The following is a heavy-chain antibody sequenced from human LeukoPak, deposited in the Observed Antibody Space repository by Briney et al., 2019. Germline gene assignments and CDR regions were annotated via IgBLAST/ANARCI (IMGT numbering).Heavy chain of an antibody. D-gene: IGHD4-17*01. CDR2: IRYDGSNK. V-gene: IGHV3-30*02. CDR3: ARGGFATVTKGPDI. CDR1: GFTFSSYG. J-gene: IGHJ3*02. Sequence: PGGSLRLSCAASGFTFSSYGMHWVRQAPGKGLEWVAFIRYDGSNKYYADSVKGRFTISRDNSKNTLYLQMNSLRAEDTAVYYCARGGFATVTKGPDIWGQGTMVTVSS.